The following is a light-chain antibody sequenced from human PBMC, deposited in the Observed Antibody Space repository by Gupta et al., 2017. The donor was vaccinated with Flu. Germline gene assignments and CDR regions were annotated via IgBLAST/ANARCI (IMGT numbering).Light chain of an antibody. CDR2: RNY. CDR1: SSNMGNNY. Sequence: VTGSSSGSSSNMGNNYVDWYQQVPGTAPKLLFYRNYQRPSGVPDRFSAYKSGTSASLAIGGLRSEDEADYYCATWDDSLSSWVFGGGTKLTVL. V-gene: IGLV1-47*01. CDR3: ATWDDSLSSWV. J-gene: IGLJ3*02.